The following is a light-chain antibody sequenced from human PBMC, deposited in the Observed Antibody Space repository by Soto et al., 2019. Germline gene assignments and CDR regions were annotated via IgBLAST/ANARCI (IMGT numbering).Light chain of an antibody. V-gene: IGLV2-11*01. J-gene: IGLJ1*01. CDR1: SNDVGSYNY. CDR2: DVK. Sequence: QSALTQPRSVSGSPGQSVTISCTGSSNDVGSYNYVTWYQQYPGKAPKVMIYDVKTRPSGVPDRFSGSKSGNTASLTISGLQAEDEADYYCCSYAGDYTFVFGTGTKLTVL. CDR3: CSYAGDYTFV.